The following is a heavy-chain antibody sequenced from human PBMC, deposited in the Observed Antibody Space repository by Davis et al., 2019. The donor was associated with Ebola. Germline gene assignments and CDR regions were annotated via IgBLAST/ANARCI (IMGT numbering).Heavy chain of an antibody. V-gene: IGHV1-3*01. CDR3: AREVDFWSLGDV. J-gene: IGHJ6*02. CDR1: GYTFTGYA. CDR2: INAGNGNT. D-gene: IGHD3-3*01. Sequence: AASVKVSCKASGYTFTGYAMHWVRQAPGQRLEWMGWINAGNGNTKYSQKFQGRVTITRDTSASTAYMELSSLRSEDTAVYYCAREVDFWSLGDVWGQGTTVTVSS.